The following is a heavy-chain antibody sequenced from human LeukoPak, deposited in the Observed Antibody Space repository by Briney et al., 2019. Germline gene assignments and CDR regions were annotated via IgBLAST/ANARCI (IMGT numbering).Heavy chain of an antibody. CDR1: GGSISSSSYY. J-gene: IGHJ4*02. CDR2: IYYSGST. V-gene: IGHV4-39*01. D-gene: IGHD2-2*01. CDR3: ARRAGCSSTSCYCDY. Sequence: SETLSLTCTVSGGSISSSSYYWGWIRQPPGKGLEWIGSIYYSGSTYYNPPLKSRVTISVDTSKNQFSLKLSSVTAADTAVYYCARRAGCSSTSCYCDYWGQGTLVTVSS.